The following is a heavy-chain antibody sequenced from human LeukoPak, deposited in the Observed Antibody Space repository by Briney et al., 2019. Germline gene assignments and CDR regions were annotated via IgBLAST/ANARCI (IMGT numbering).Heavy chain of an antibody. CDR1: GFTFSSYA. D-gene: IGHD1-1*01. J-gene: IGHJ4*02. V-gene: IGHV3-23*01. CDR3: VKLRTGTATNFDY. CDR2: ISGSGGST. Sequence: GGSLRLSCAASGFTFSSYAMSWVRQAPGKGLEWVSGISGSGGSTYYADSVKGRFTISRDNSKDTLYLQMNSLRAEDTAVYYCVKLRTGTATNFDYWGQGTLVTVSS.